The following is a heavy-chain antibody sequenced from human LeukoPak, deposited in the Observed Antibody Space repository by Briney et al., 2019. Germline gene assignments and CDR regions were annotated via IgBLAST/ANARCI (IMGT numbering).Heavy chain of an antibody. CDR1: GGSFSGYY. J-gene: IGHJ4*02. V-gene: IGHV4-59*01. Sequence: SETLSLTCAVYGGSFSGYYWSWIRQPPGKGLEWIGYIYYSGSSNYNPSLKSRVTISVDTSKNQISLKLSSVTAADTAVYYCARANRYALYFDYWGQGTLVTVSS. CDR2: IYYSGSS. D-gene: IGHD5-12*01. CDR3: ARANRYALYFDY.